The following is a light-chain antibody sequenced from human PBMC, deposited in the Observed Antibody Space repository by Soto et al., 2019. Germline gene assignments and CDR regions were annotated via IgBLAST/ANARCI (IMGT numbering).Light chain of an antibody. CDR1: QSVSSSY. CDR2: GAS. Sequence: ELVMTHSPATLSVGPGEIATLSCRASQSVSSSYLAWYQQKPGQAPRLLIYGASSRATGIPDRFSGSGSGTDFTLTISRLEPEDFAVYYRQQYRSSPFTFGGGTKVDIK. V-gene: IGKV3-20*01. J-gene: IGKJ4*01. CDR3: QQYRSSPFT.